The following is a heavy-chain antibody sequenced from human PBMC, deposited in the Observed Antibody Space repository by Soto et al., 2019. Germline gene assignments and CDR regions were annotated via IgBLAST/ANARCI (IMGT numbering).Heavy chain of an antibody. Sequence: QVQLVQSGAEVKKPGASVKVSCKASGYTFTSYGISWVRQAPGQGLEWMGWISAYNGNTNYAQKLQGRATMTTDTSTSTAYMELRSLRSDDTAVYYCARHVLGYCSGGSCQTPGYYYYMDVWGKGTTVTVSS. CDR3: ARHVLGYCSGGSCQTPGYYYYMDV. CDR1: GYTFTSYG. CDR2: ISAYNGNT. J-gene: IGHJ6*03. D-gene: IGHD2-15*01. V-gene: IGHV1-18*01.